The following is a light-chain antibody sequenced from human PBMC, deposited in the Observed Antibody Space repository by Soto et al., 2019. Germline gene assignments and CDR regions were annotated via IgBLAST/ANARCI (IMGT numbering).Light chain of an antibody. CDR3: QQYGSTPLT. J-gene: IGKJ4*01. Sequence: EVVLTQSPGTVSLSPGERATLSCRASQSVSSRNLAWYQQKPGQAPRLLIYGASSRATGIPDRFSGSGSGTDFLLTISRLEPEDFAVYYCQQYGSTPLTFGGGTKVEI. CDR1: QSVSSRN. V-gene: IGKV3-20*01. CDR2: GAS.